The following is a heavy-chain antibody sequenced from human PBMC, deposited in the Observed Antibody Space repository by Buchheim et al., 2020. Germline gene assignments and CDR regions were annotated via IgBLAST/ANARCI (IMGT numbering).Heavy chain of an antibody. CDR2: IYYSGST. CDR3: ARGLYYYDSSGPRTYYYYYGMDV. J-gene: IGHJ6*02. D-gene: IGHD3-22*01. CDR1: GGFISSGGYY. V-gene: IGHV4-31*03. Sequence: QVQLQESGPGLVKPSQTLSLTCTVSGGFISSGGYYWSWIRQHPGKGLEWIGYIYYSGSTYYNPSLKSRVTISVDTSKNQFSRKLSSVSAADTAVYYCARGLYYYDSSGPRTYYYYYGMDVWGQGTT.